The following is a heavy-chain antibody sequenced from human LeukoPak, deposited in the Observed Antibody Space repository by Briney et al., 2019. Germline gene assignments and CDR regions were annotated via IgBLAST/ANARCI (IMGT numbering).Heavy chain of an antibody. J-gene: IGHJ4*02. CDR3: ARGFPYYYDSSGYYSHPPFDY. Sequence: ASVKVSCKASGYTFTSYYMHWVRQAPGQGLEWMGIINPSGGSTSYAQKFQGRVTMTRDTSTSTVYMELSSLRSEDTAVYYCARGFPYYYDSSGYYSHPPFDYWGQGTLVTVSS. CDR1: GYTFTSYY. CDR2: INPSGGST. D-gene: IGHD3-22*01. V-gene: IGHV1-46*01.